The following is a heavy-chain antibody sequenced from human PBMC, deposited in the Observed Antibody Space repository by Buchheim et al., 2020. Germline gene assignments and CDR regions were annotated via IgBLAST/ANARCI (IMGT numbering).Heavy chain of an antibody. J-gene: IGHJ4*02. CDR2: INPSGGST. V-gene: IGHV1-46*01. Sequence: QVQLVQSGAEVKKPGASVKVSCKASGYTFTSYYMHWVRQAPGQGLEWMGIINPSGGSTSYAQKFQGRVAMTRDTSTSTVYMELSSLRSEDTAVYYCARGYVLRFLEWRRKGELDYWGQGTL. CDR3: ARGYVLRFLEWRRKGELDY. D-gene: IGHD3-3*01. CDR1: GYTFTSYY.